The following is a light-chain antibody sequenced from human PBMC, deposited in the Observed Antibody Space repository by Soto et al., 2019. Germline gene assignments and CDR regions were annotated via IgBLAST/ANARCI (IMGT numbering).Light chain of an antibody. V-gene: IGLV4-69*01. CDR2: LKSDGSH. CDR1: SGHSRYA. J-gene: IGLJ2*01. Sequence: QSVLTQSPSASASLGASVKLTCTLSSGHSRYAIAWHQQQPEKGPRYLMKLKSDGSHSKGDGIPDRFSGSSSGAERYLTISSLQSEDEADYYCQTWGTGTVVFGGGTKVTVL. CDR3: QTWGTGTVV.